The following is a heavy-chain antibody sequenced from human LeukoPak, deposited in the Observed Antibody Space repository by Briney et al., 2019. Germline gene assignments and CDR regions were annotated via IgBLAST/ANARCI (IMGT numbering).Heavy chain of an antibody. V-gene: IGHV3-30*02. CDR3: AKVSRNYYGSGSYPYDWFDP. D-gene: IGHD3-10*01. CDR2: IRYDGSNK. CDR1: GFTFSSYG. Sequence: GSLRLSCAASGFTFSSYGMHWVRQAPGKGLEWVAFIRYDGSNKYYADSVKGRFTISRDNSKNTLYLQMNSLRAEGTAVYYCAKVSRNYYGSGSYPYDWFDPWGQGTLVTVSS. J-gene: IGHJ5*02.